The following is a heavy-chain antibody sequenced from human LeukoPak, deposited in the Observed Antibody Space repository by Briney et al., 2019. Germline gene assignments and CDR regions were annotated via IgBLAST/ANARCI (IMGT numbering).Heavy chain of an antibody. J-gene: IGHJ6*02. CDR3: ARDIGSAADYYYYGMDV. CDR2: IKQDGSEK. V-gene: IGHV3-7*01. CDR1: GFTVSSYW. D-gene: IGHD5/OR15-5a*01. Sequence: QSGGSLRLSCAASGFTVSSYWMSWVRQAPGKGLEWVANIKQDGSEKYYVDSVKGRFTISRDNAKNSLYLQMNSLRAEDTAVFYCARDIGSAADYYYYGMDVWGQGTTVTVSS.